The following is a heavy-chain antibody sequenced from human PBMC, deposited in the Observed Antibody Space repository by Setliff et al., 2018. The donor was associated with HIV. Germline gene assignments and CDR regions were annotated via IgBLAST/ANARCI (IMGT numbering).Heavy chain of an antibody. CDR1: GDSVSSASYY. CDR2: IYYSGTT. V-gene: IGHV4-61*01. Sequence: LSLTCTVSGDSVSSASYYWSWNRQPPGKGLEWIGYIYYSGTTKYNPSLKSRVTISVDTSKNQFSLKLSSVTAADTAVYYCASESWTSYRSSSGYYYYYMDVWGKGTTVTVSS. D-gene: IGHD6-6*01. CDR3: ASESWTSYRSSSGYYYYYMDV. J-gene: IGHJ6*03.